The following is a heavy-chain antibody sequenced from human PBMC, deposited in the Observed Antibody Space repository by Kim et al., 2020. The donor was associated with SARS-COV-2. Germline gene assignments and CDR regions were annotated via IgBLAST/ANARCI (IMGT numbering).Heavy chain of an antibody. Sequence: GGSLRLSCAASGFTFSGYAMSWVRQAPGKGLEWVSAIGGSGDSTYYADSVKGRFTISRDTSRNTLYLQMNSLRAEDKAVYHCAKQVGGYNYRPCDYWGQGKLVTVSS. CDR3: AKQVGGYNYRPCDY. V-gene: IGHV3-23*01. D-gene: IGHD5-12*01. J-gene: IGHJ4*02. CDR2: IGGSGDST. CDR1: GFTFSGYA.